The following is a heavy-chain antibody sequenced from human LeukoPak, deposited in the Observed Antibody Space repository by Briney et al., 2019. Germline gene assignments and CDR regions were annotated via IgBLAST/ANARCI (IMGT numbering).Heavy chain of an antibody. CDR1: GYTFTGYY. CDR3: AREHASFDY. Sequence: PGASVKVSCKASGYTFTGYYMHWVRQAPGQGLEWMGMINPSGGFTTYAESSQGRVTVTRDTSTDTVYMRLNSLTSEDTAVYFCAREHASFDYWGQGTQVIVSS. V-gene: IGHV1-46*01. J-gene: IGHJ4*02. CDR2: INPSGGFT. D-gene: IGHD2-2*01.